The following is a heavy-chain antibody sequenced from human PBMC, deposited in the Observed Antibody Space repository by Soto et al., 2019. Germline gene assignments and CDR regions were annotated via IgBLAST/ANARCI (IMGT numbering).Heavy chain of an antibody. D-gene: IGHD3-3*01. CDR1: GGSISSGDYS. V-gene: IGHV4-30-4*01. CDR2: IYNSGIT. Sequence: PSETLSLTCTVSGGSISSGDYSWSWVRQSPGKSLEWIGHIYNSGITYYNPSLKSRVVISIDTSRNQFSLRLNSLTAADRAGYFCARGVTVFGLVSRFWFDPWGQGTVVTVSS. CDR3: ARGVTVFGLVSRFWFDP. J-gene: IGHJ5*02.